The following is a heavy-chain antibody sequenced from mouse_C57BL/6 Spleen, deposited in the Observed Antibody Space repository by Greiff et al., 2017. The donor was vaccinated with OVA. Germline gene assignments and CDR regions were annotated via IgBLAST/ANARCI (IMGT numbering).Heavy chain of an antibody. CDR1: GYTFTSYW. Sequence: QVQLQQPGAELVMPGASVKLSCKASGYTFTSYWMHWVKQRPGQGLEWIGEIDPSDSYTNYNQKFKGKSTLTVDKSSSTAYMQLSSLTSEDSAVYYCARSYYYGSRGWYFDVWGTGTTVTVSS. CDR2: IDPSDSYT. D-gene: IGHD1-1*01. J-gene: IGHJ1*03. V-gene: IGHV1-69*01. CDR3: ARSYYYGSRGWYFDV.